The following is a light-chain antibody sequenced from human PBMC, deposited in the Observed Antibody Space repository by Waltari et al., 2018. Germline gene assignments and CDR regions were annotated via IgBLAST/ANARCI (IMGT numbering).Light chain of an antibody. CDR2: EVN. CDR3: SSYAGSNNLL. Sequence: QSALTRPPSASGSPGQSVTISCTGTSSDVGGYNYVSWYQQHPVKAPQVMIYEVNKRPSGVPDRFAGSKSGNTASLTVSGLQAEDEADYYCSSYAGSNNLLFGGGTKLTVL. J-gene: IGLJ2*01. V-gene: IGLV2-8*01. CDR1: SSDVGGYNY.